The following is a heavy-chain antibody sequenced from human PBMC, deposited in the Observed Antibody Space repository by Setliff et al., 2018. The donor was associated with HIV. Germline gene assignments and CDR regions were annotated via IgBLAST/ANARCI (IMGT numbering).Heavy chain of an antibody. CDR3: ASEAWTSYRSSSGYYYYYMDV. CDR2: VYYSGST. J-gene: IGHJ6*03. Sequence: SETLSLTCTVSGGSISSDDYYWNWIRQPPGKGLEWIGSVYYSGSTYYKPSLKSRVTISVDTSKNQFSLRLSSVTAADTAVYYCASEAWTSYRSSSGYYYYYMDVWGKGTTVTVSS. V-gene: IGHV4-39*07. CDR1: GGSISSDDYY. D-gene: IGHD6-6*01.